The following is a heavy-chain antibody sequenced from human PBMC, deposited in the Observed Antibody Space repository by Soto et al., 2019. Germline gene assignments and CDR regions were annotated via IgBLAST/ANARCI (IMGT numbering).Heavy chain of an antibody. D-gene: IGHD2-21*02. CDR1: GYTFTSYY. Sequence: ASVKVSCKASGYTFTSYYMHWVRQAPGQGLEWMGIINPSGGSTSYAQKFQGRVTMTRDTSTSTVYMELSSLRSEDTAVYYCARDIEYCGGDCYGYYYYGMDVWGQGTTVTVSS. CDR3: ARDIEYCGGDCYGYYYYGMDV. J-gene: IGHJ6*02. CDR2: INPSGGST. V-gene: IGHV1-46*01.